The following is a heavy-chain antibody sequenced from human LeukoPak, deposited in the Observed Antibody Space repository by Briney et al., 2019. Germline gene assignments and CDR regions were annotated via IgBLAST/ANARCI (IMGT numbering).Heavy chain of an antibody. CDR2: ISYDGSNK. J-gene: IGHJ6*02. Sequence: GGSLRLSCAAPGFSFSSYAMHWVRPAPGQGLEWVAVISYDGSNKYYADSVKGRFTISRDNSKNTLYLQMNSLRAEDTAVYYCARDGRRTAMNFGMDVWGQGTTVTVSS. CDR1: GFSFSSYA. D-gene: IGHD5-18*01. V-gene: IGHV3-30-3*01. CDR3: ARDGRRTAMNFGMDV.